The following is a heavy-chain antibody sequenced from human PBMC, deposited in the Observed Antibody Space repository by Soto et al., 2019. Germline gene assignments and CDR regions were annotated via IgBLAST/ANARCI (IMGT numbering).Heavy chain of an antibody. Sequence: QVQLVESGGGVVQPGRSLRLSCAASGFTFGSYGMHWVRQAPGKGLEWVAVISYDGSNKYYADSVKGRFTISRDNSKNTLYLQMNSLRAEDTAVYYCAKVVVTASLPFDYWGQGTLVTVSS. CDR1: GFTFGSYG. CDR3: AKVVVTASLPFDY. D-gene: IGHD3-22*01. J-gene: IGHJ4*02. CDR2: ISYDGSNK. V-gene: IGHV3-30*18.